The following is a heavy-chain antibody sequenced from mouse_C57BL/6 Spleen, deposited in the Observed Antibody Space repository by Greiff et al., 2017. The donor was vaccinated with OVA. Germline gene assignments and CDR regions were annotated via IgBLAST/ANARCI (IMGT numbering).Heavy chain of an antibody. CDR2: ISYDGSN. Sequence: ESGPGLVKPSQSLSLTCSVTGYSITSGYYWNWIRQFPGNKLEWMGYISYDGSNNYNPSLKNRISITRDTSKNQFFLKLNSVTTEDTATYYCARGDSNPYAMDYWGQGTSVTVSS. CDR3: ARGDSNPYAMDY. V-gene: IGHV3-6*01. D-gene: IGHD2-5*01. CDR1: GYSITSGYY. J-gene: IGHJ4*01.